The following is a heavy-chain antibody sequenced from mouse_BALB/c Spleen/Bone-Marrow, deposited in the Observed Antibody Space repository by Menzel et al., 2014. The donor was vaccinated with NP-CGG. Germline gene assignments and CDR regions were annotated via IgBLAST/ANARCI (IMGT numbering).Heavy chain of an antibody. CDR1: GYAFSTYW. Sequence: QVQLQQSGAELVRPGSSVKISCKSSGYAFSTYWINWVKQRPGQGLEWIGQIYPGDGDTDFNGEFKDKATLTADESSNKPYMHTSSLTAEDSAVYFCARGGISVDYWGQGTTLTVSS. CDR2: IYPGDGDT. J-gene: IGHJ2*01. CDR3: ARGGISVDY. V-gene: IGHV1-80*01.